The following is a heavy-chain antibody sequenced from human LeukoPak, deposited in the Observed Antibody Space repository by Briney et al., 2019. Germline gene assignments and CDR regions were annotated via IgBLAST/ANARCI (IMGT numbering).Heavy chain of an antibody. D-gene: IGHD1-26*01. V-gene: IGHV3-53*01. Sequence: GGSLRLSCAASGFTVSSNYMSWVRQAPGKGLEWVSVIYSGGSTYYADSVKGRFTISRDNSKNTLYLQMNSLRAEDTAVYYCARDNLVGSTSDYWGQGTLVTVSS. J-gene: IGHJ4*02. CDR2: IYSGGST. CDR3: ARDNLVGSTSDY. CDR1: GFTVSSNY.